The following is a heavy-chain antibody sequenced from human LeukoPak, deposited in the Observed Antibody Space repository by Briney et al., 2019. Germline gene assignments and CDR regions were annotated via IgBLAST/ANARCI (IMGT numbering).Heavy chain of an antibody. CDR3: ARDHGYDFWSGYYYIDY. Sequence: PSETLSLTXSVSGGSISSGSYYWSWIRQPAGKGLEWIGRIYTSGSTNYNPSLKSRVTISVDTSKNQFSLKLSSVTAADTAVYYCARDHGYDFWSGYYYIDYWGQGTLVTVSS. V-gene: IGHV4-61*02. CDR1: GGSISSGSYY. D-gene: IGHD3-3*01. CDR2: IYTSGST. J-gene: IGHJ4*02.